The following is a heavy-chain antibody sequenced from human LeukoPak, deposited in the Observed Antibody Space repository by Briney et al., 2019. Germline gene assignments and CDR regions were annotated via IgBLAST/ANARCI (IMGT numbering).Heavy chain of an antibody. D-gene: IGHD5-12*01. J-gene: IGHJ4*02. CDR3: AKATGYDSTYDY. Sequence: PGGSLRLSCAASGFTFSGYAMSWVRQAPGKGLEWVSAISGSGGSTYYADSVKGRFTISRDNSKNTLYLQMNSLRAEDTAVYYCAKATGYDSTYDYWGQGTLVTVSS. CDR1: GFTFSGYA. CDR2: ISGSGGST. V-gene: IGHV3-23*01.